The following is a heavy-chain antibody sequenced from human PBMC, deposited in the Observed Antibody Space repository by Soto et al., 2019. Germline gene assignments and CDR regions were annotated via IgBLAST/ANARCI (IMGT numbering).Heavy chain of an antibody. CDR2: ITGSGGGT. V-gene: IGHV3-23*01. J-gene: IGHJ4*02. CDR3: AKEMVASTVDDFFDY. D-gene: IGHD3-10*01. CDR1: GFTFSNYA. Sequence: EVQLLESGGGLVQPGGSLRLSCTASGFTFSNYAMTWVRQAPGKGLEWVSTITGSGGGTYYADSVKGRFTISRDNSKNTLYLQMPNLRADDTAVYYCAKEMVASTVDDFFDYWGQGTLVTVSS.